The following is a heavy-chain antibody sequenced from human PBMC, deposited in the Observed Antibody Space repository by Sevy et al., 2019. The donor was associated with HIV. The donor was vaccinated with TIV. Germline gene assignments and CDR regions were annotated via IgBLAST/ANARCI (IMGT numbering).Heavy chain of an antibody. CDR2: INQDGSDK. CDR3: ARDNFGTFDY. D-gene: IGHD1-1*01. CDR1: GFTLDTYV. V-gene: IGHV3-7*01. Sequence: GGSLRLSCEVSGFTLDTYVMHWVRQAPGKGLEWLANINQDGSDKSYVDSVKGRFTISRDNAENSLYLQMNSLRAEDTAVYYCARDNFGTFDYWGQGTLVTVSS. J-gene: IGHJ4*02.